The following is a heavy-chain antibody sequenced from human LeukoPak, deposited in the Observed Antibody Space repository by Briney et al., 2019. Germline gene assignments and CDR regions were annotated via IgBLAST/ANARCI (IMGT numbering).Heavy chain of an antibody. CDR3: ARGAWATRLAS. J-gene: IGHJ4*02. V-gene: IGHV4-34*01. CDR1: GESLNSYY. Sequence: PSETLSLTCAVYGESLNSYYWSWVRQPPGEGLEWIGEIYESGTTKYNPSLKSRVAISMVPSKQQFSLRLSSVTAADTAVYYCARGAWATRLASWGLGTPVLVSS. CDR2: IYESGTT. D-gene: IGHD2-15*01.